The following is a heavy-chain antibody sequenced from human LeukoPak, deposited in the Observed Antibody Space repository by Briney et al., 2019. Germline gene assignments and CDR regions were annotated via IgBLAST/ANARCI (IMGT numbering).Heavy chain of an antibody. V-gene: IGHV4-59*12. D-gene: IGHD3-9*01. CDR3: ARDGLYFDWLLRNWFDP. CDR1: GGSISSYY. Sequence: SETLSLTCTVSGGSISSYYWSWIRQPPGKGLEWIGYIYYSGSTNYNPSLKSRVTISVDTSKNQFSLKLSSVTAADTAVYYCARDGLYFDWLLRNWFDPWGQGTLVTVSS. CDR2: IYYSGST. J-gene: IGHJ5*02.